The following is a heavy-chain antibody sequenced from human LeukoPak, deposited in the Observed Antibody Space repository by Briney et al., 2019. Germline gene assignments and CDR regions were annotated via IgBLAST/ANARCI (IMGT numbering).Heavy chain of an antibody. J-gene: IGHJ4*02. CDR3: ARDSQAVAGRGLDY. D-gene: IGHD6-19*01. CDR2: IYYSGST. Sequence: SETLSLTCTVSGGSISSSSYYWGWIRQPPGKGLEWIGSIYYSGSTYYNPSLKSRVTISVDTSKDQSSLKLSSVTAADTAVYYCARDSQAVAGRGLDYWGQGTLVTVSS. V-gene: IGHV4-39*07. CDR1: GGSISSSSYY.